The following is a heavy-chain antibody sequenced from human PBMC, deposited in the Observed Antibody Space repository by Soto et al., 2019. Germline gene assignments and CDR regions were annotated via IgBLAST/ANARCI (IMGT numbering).Heavy chain of an antibody. V-gene: IGHV4-30-4*01. Sequence: PSETLSLTCTVSGGSISSGDYYWSWIRQPPGKGLEWIGYIYYSGSTYYNPSLKSRVTISVDTSKNQFSLKLSSVTAADTAVYYCAARPFSGWYAWFDPWGQGTLVTVS. D-gene: IGHD6-19*01. J-gene: IGHJ5*02. CDR3: AARPFSGWYAWFDP. CDR2: IYYSGST. CDR1: GGSISSGDYY.